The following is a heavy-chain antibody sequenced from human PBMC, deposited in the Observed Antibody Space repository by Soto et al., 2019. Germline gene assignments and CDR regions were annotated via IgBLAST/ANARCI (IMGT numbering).Heavy chain of an antibody. CDR2: IIPIFGTA. V-gene: IGHV1-69*13. J-gene: IGHJ5*02. CDR1: GGTFSSYA. CDR3: ARGKAAGPFNWFDP. Sequence: SVKVSCKASGGTFSSYAISWVRQAPGQGLEWMGGIIPIFGTANYAQKFQGRVTITADESTSTAYMELSSLRSEDTAVYYCARGKAAGPFNWFDPWGQGTLVTVSS. D-gene: IGHD6-13*01.